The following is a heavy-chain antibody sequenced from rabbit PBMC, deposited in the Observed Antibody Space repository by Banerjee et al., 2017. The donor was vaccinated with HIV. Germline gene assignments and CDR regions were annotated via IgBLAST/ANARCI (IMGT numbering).Heavy chain of an antibody. V-gene: IGHV1S45*01. CDR3: ARSYYSNGYGIGYYGMDL. J-gene: IGHJ6*01. D-gene: IGHD6-1*01. CDR2: IWTGGGVI. CDR1: GLDFSRNYW. Sequence: QEQLEESGGGLVKPEGSLTLTCTASGLDFSRNYWICWVRQAPGKGLEWIACIWTGGGVIHYATWAKGRFTISKTSSTTVTLQMTSLIAADTATYFCARSYYSNGYGIGYYGMDLWGQGTLVTVS.